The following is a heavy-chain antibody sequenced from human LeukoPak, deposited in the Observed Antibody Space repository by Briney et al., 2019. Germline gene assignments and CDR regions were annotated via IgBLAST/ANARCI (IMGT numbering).Heavy chain of an antibody. CDR2: ISYDGSNK. J-gene: IGHJ4*02. V-gene: IGHV3-30-3*01. Sequence: GGSLRLSCAASGFTFSSYAMHWVRQAPGKGLEWVAVISYDGSNKYYADSVKGRFTISRDNSKNTLYLQTNSLRAEDTAVYYCARDGLVVVPAAIFGPLNERHHYFDYWGQGTLVTVSS. CDR1: GFTFSSYA. D-gene: IGHD2-2*01. CDR3: ARDGLVVVPAAIFGPLNERHHYFDY.